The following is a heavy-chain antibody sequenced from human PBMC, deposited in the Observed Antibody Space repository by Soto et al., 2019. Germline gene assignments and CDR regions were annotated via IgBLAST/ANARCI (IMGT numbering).Heavy chain of an antibody. J-gene: IGHJ4*02. V-gene: IGHV5-51*03. CDR2: IYPGDSDT. Sequence: KSGESLKISCKGSGYSFTSYWIGWVRQMPGKGLEWMGIIYPGDSDTRYSPSFQGQVTISADKSISTAYLQWSSLKASDTAMYYCASAAAPSPYYFDYWGQGTLVTVSS. CDR1: GYSFTSYW. CDR3: ASAAAPSPYYFDY. D-gene: IGHD6-13*01.